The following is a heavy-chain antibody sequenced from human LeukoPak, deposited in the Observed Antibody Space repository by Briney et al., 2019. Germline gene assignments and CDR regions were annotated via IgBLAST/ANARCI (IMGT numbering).Heavy chain of an antibody. CDR2: IKQDGSEK. CDR3: AREDTEYFDY. J-gene: IGHJ4*02. CDR1: GFSFSSYW. D-gene: IGHD5-18*01. Sequence: GGSLRLSCVASGFSFSSYWMSWVRQAPGKGLEWVANIKQDGSEKYYVDSVKGRFTISRDNAKNSLYLQMNSLRAEDTAVYYCAREDTEYFDYWGQGTLVTVSS. V-gene: IGHV3-7*01.